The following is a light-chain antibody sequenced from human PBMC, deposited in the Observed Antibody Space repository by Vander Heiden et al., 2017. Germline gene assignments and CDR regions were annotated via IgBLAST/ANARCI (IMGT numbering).Light chain of an antibody. CDR1: QSISSY. V-gene: IGKV1-39*01. Sequence: LSASVGDRVTITCRASQSISSYLNWYQQKPGKAPKLLIYAASSLQSGVPSRFSGSGSGTDFTLTISSLQPEDFATYYCQQSYSNPLGPGTKVDIK. CDR3: QQSYSNP. CDR2: AAS. J-gene: IGKJ3*01.